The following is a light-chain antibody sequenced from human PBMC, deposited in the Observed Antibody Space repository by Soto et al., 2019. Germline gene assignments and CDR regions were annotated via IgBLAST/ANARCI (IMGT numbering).Light chain of an antibody. J-gene: IGKJ4*02. V-gene: IGKV1-39*01. CDR1: QSISTY. CDR2: AAS. CDR3: QQGYSTPLT. Sequence: DIQMTQSPSSLSASVGDRVTITCRASQSISTYLHWYQQKPGKAPNLLIYAASTLQSGVPSRFSGSGSGTDFTITNSSLQPEDFATYFCQQGYSTPLTFGGGTKVGIK.